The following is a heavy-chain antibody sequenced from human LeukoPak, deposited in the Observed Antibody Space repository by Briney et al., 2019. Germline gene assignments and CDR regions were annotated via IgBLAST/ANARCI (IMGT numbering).Heavy chain of an antibody. D-gene: IGHD3-22*01. Sequence: SETLSLTCTVSGNSIRSSSYYRGWIRQSPEKGLEWIGSIYYSGSTYYSASFKSRVTISVDTSQNQFSLKLRSVTAADRAVYYCASRYYYDTRGYFLHWGQGTLVTVSS. CDR2: IYYSGST. V-gene: IGHV4-39*01. CDR1: GNSIRSSSYY. J-gene: IGHJ1*01. CDR3: ASRYYYDTRGYFLH.